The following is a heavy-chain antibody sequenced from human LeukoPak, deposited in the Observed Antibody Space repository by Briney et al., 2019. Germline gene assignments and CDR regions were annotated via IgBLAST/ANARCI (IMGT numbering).Heavy chain of an antibody. Sequence: PSETLSLTCSVSGYSISSGYYWGWIRQPPGKGLEWIGSIYHSGSTYYNPSLKSRVTISVDTSKNQFSLKLSSVTAADTAVYYCARGILWYGELTPGFDYWGQGTLVTVSS. CDR1: GYSISSGYY. D-gene: IGHD3-10*01. CDR2: IYHSGST. CDR3: ARGILWYGELTPGFDY. V-gene: IGHV4-38-2*02. J-gene: IGHJ4*02.